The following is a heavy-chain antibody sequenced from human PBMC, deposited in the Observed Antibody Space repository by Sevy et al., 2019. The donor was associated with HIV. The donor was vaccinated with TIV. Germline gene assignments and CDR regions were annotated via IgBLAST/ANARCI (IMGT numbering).Heavy chain of an antibody. V-gene: IGHV1-2*06. CDR3: ARGQLYDFWSGSLLGNYFDY. Sequence: ASVKVSCKASGYTFTGYYMHWVRQAPGQGLEWMGRINPNSGGTNCAQTFQGRVTMTRDTSISTAYMELSRLRSDDTAVYYCARGQLYDFWSGSLLGNYFDYWGQGTLVTVSS. CDR1: GYTFTGYY. CDR2: INPNSGGT. D-gene: IGHD3-3*01. J-gene: IGHJ4*02.